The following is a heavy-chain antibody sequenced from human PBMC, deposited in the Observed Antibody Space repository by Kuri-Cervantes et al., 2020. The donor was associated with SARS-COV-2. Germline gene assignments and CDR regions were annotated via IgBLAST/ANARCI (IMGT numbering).Heavy chain of an antibody. V-gene: IGHV3-66*01. D-gene: IGHD1-1*01. CDR2: IYSGGST. CDR1: GFTVSSNY. J-gene: IGHJ5*02. Sequence: GGSLRLSSAASGFTVSSNYMSWVRQAPGKGLEWVSVIYSGGSTYYADSVKGRFAISRDNSKNTLYLQMNSLRAEDTAVYYCARVAKSGWNANNWFDPWGRGTLVTVSS. CDR3: ARVAKSGWNANNWFDP.